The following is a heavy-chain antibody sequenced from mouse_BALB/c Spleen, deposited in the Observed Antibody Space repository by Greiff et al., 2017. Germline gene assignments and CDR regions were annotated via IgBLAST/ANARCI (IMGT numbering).Heavy chain of an antibody. CDR1: GFTFSSFG. D-gene: IGHD2-2*01. CDR3: ARYGYSSFDY. CDR2: ISSGSSTI. V-gene: IGHV5-17*02. J-gene: IGHJ2*01. Sequence: EVKLMESGGGLVQPGGSRKLSCAASGFTFSSFGMHWVRQAPEKGLEWVAYISSGSSTIYYADTVKGRFTISRDNPKNTLFLQMTSLRSEDTAMYYCARYGYSSFDYWGQGTTLTVSS.